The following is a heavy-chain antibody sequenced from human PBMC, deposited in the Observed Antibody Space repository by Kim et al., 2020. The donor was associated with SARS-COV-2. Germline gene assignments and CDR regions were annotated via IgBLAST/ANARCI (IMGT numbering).Heavy chain of an antibody. CDR2: ISYDGSNK. V-gene: IGHV3-30-3*01. D-gene: IGHD6-13*01. Sequence: GGSLRLSCAASGFTFSSYAMHWVRQAPGKGLKWVAVISYDGSNKYYAYSVKGRFTISRDNSKNTLYLQMNSLRAEDTAVYYCARETAALNSIYYWGQGT. CDR1: GFTFSSYA. J-gene: IGHJ4*02. CDR3: ARETAALNSIYY.